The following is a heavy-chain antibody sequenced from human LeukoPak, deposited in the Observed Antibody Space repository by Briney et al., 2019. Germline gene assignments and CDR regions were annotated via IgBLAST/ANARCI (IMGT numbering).Heavy chain of an antibody. CDR2: ISSSSSYI. CDR3: AGGVEDTAMFDY. CDR1: GFTFSSYS. D-gene: IGHD5-18*01. V-gene: IGHV3-21*01. J-gene: IGHJ4*02. Sequence: GGSLRLPCAASGFTFSSYSMNWVRQAPGKGLEWVSSISSSSSYIYYADSVKGRFTISRDNAKNSLYLQMNSLRAEDTAVYYCAGGVEDTAMFDYWGQGTLVTVSS.